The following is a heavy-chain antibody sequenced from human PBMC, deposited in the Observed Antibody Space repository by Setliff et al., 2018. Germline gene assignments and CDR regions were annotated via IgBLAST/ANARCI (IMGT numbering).Heavy chain of an antibody. J-gene: IGHJ3*01. CDR2: ISSSSSYI. V-gene: IGHV3-21*01. Sequence: GESLKISCAASGFTFSSYSMNWVRQAPGKGLEWVSSISSSSSYIYYADSVKGRFTISRDNAKNSLYLQMNSLRAEDTAVYYCARDQDYYDSSGLLSFWGQGTMVTVSS. CDR1: GFTFSSYS. D-gene: IGHD3-22*01. CDR3: ARDQDYYDSSGLLSF.